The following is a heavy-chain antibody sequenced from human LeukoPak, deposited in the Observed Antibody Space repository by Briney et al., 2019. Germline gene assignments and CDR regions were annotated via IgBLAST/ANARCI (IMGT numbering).Heavy chain of an antibody. Sequence: GGSLRLSCAASGFTFSSYSMNWVRQAPGKGLEWVSSITSSSTYIYYADSVKGRFTISRDSAKNSLYLQMNSLRAEDTAVYYCARGLSGSYERYYFDYWGQGTLVTVSS. CDR1: GFTFSSYS. V-gene: IGHV3-21*01. D-gene: IGHD1-26*01. CDR2: ITSSSTYI. J-gene: IGHJ4*02. CDR3: ARGLSGSYERYYFDY.